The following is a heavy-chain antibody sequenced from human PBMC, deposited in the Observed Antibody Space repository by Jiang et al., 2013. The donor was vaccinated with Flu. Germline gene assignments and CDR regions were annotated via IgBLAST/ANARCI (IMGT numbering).Heavy chain of an antibody. CDR3: ARHGYCSGGSCYQNWFDP. CDR1: GGSISSSSYY. CDR2: IYYSGST. Sequence: KPSETLSLTCTVSGGSISSSSYYWGWIRQPPGKGLEWIGSIYYSGSTYYNPSLKSRVTISVDTSKNQFSLKLSSVTAADTAVYYCARHGYCSGGSCYQNWFDPWGQGTLVTVSS. D-gene: IGHD2-15*01. J-gene: IGHJ5*02. V-gene: IGHV4-39*01.